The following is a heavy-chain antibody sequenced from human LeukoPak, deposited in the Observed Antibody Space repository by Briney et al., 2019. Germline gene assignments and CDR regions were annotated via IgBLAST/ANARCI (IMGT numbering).Heavy chain of an antibody. CDR2: ISETGST. D-gene: IGHD1-26*01. J-gene: IGHJ6*03. CDR3: ARQDALGKFPPPYYMDV. CDR1: GGSIRSYN. V-gene: IGHV4-59*08. Sequence: SETLSLTCTVSGGSIRSYNWNWIRQPPGKGLKWIGSISETGSTNYNSSLENRITLSLDTSKSQISLNLRSATVADTAVYYCARQDALGKFPPPYYMDVWGRGTTVIVS.